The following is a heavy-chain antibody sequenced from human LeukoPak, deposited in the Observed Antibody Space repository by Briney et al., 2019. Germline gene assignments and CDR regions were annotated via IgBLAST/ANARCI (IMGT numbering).Heavy chain of an antibody. D-gene: IGHD3-3*01. Sequence: SETLSLTCTVSGGSISNYYWSWIRQPPGKGLEWIGYVYYSGSTNYNPSLQRRVTISVDTSKNHSSLRLSSVTAADTAVYYCARDFSYWGQGPLVTVSS. V-gene: IGHV4-59*01. CDR1: GGSISNYY. CDR3: ARDFSY. CDR2: VYYSGST. J-gene: IGHJ4*02.